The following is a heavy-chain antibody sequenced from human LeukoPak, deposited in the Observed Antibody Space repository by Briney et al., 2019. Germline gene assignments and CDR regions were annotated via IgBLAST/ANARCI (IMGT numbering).Heavy chain of an antibody. D-gene: IGHD5-18*01. Sequence: GGSLRLSCAASAFTFGSFGMSWVRQAPGKGLEWVSAISDTGGSTFYADSVKGRFTISRDNSKNTLYLQMNGLRAEDTAVYYCAKGRIQSYMAPEYWGQGTLVTVSS. CDR1: AFTFGSFG. J-gene: IGHJ4*02. CDR3: AKGRIQSYMAPEY. V-gene: IGHV3-23*01. CDR2: ISDTGGST.